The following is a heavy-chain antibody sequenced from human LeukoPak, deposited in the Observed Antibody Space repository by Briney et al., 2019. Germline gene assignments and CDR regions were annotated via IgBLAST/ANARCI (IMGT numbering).Heavy chain of an antibody. D-gene: IGHD3-22*01. CDR3: ARQGYYDSSGYYRDY. CDR1: GGSISSYY. J-gene: IGHJ4*02. CDR2: IYYSGST. V-gene: IGHV4-59*08. Sequence: SETLSLTCTVSGGSISSYYWSWVREPPGEGLEWIGYIYYSGSTNYNPSLKSRVTISVDTSKNQFSLKLSSVTAADTAVYYCARQGYYDSSGYYRDYWGQGTLVTVSS.